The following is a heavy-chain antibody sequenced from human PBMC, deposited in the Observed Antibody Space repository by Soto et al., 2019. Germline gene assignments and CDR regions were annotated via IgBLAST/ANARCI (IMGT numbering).Heavy chain of an antibody. CDR3: AKPKSIAAAGPYYFDY. CDR2: ISGGGGST. Sequence: GGSLRLSCAASGFTFSSYAMSWVRQAPGKGLEWVSAISGGGGSTYYADSVKGRFTISRDNSKNTLYLQMNSLRAEDTAVYYCAKPKSIAAAGPYYFDYWGQGTLVTVSS. J-gene: IGHJ4*02. CDR1: GFTFSSYA. D-gene: IGHD6-13*01. V-gene: IGHV3-23*01.